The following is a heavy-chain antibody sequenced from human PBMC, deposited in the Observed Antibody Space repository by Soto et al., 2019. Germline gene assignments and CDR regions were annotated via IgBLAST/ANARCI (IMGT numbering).Heavy chain of an antibody. D-gene: IGHD1-1*01. CDR1: GYTFTDHG. Sequence: GASVKVSCKASGYTFTDHGLSWVRLAPGQGLEWMGWISNTIGTANYAQKFQGRVTVTADESTSTAYMELSSLRSEDTAVYYCARGSVSTNLFDYWGQGTLVTVSS. CDR3: ARGSVSTNLFDY. J-gene: IGHJ4*02. CDR2: ISNTIGTA. V-gene: IGHV1-69*13.